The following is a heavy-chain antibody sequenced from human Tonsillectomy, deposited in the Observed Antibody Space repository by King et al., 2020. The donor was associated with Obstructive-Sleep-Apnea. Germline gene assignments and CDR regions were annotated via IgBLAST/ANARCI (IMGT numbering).Heavy chain of an antibody. Sequence: LQLQESGPGLVKPSETLSLTCTVSGGSISSYYWSWIRQPPGKGLEWIGYIYYSGSTNYNPSLKSRVTISVDTSKNQFSLKLSSVTAADTAVYYCARWESGKNFDYWGQGTLVTVSS. D-gene: IGHD3-10*01. CDR3: ARWESGKNFDY. CDR1: GGSISSYY. J-gene: IGHJ4*02. V-gene: IGHV4-59*08. CDR2: IYYSGST.